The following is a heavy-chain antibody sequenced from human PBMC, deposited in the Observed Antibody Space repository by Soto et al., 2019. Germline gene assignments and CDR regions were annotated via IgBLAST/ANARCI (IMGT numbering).Heavy chain of an antibody. CDR1: GGSISTFY. D-gene: IGHD6-19*01. Sequence: SETLSLTCTVSGGSISTFYWSWIRQSPGKGLEWLGYIYYSGSTDYHPSLQSRVSISVDTSTNQFFLKLSSLTAADTAVYYCARSRNSGWIDYWGQGTLVTVSS. V-gene: IGHV4-59*01. CDR2: IYYSGST. CDR3: ARSRNSGWIDY. J-gene: IGHJ4*02.